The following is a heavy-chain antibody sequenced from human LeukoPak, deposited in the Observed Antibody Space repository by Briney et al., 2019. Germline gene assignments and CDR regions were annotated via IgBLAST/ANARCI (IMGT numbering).Heavy chain of an antibody. D-gene: IGHD3-16*02. CDR2: IYTSGST. CDR1: GGSISSGSYY. V-gene: IGHV4-61*02. Sequence: SQTLSLTCTVSGGSISSGSYYWSWIRQPAGKGLGWIGRIYTSGSTNYNPSLKSRVTISVDTSKNQFSLKLSSVTAADTAVYYCARSDYVWGSYRYLVYWGQGTLVTVSS. CDR3: ARSDYVWGSYRYLVY. J-gene: IGHJ4*02.